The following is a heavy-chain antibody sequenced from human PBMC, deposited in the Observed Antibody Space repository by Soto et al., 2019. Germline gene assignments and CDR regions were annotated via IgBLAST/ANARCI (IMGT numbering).Heavy chain of an antibody. CDR2: TSSSSSTI. V-gene: IGHV3-48*01. D-gene: IGHD3-10*01. Sequence: GGSLRLSCAGSGFTFSSYSMNWVRQAPGKGLEWVSYTSSSSSTIYYADSVKGRFTISRDNAKNSLYLQMNSLRAEDTAVYYCARDRITFPGIPTRGNHMAFGAKGTTDP. J-gene: IGHJ5*02. CDR1: GFTFSSYS. CDR3: ARDRITFPGIPTRGNHMAFGAKGTTDP.